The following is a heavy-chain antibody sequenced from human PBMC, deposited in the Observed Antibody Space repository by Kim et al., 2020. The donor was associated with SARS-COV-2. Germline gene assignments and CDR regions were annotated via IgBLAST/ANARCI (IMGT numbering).Heavy chain of an antibody. V-gene: IGHV3-21*01. CDR1: GFTFSSYS. Sequence: GGSLRLSCAASGFTFSSYSMNWVRQAPGKGLEWVSSISSSSFYIYYADSVKGRFTISRDNAKNSLYLQMNSLRAEDTAVYYCARDYSSGWYTSLGLYYGMDVWGQGTTVTVSS. CDR2: ISSSSFYI. D-gene: IGHD6-19*01. CDR3: ARDYSSGWYTSLGLYYGMDV. J-gene: IGHJ6*02.